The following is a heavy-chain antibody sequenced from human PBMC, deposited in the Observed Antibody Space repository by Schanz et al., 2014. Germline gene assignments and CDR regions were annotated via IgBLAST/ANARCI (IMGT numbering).Heavy chain of an antibody. V-gene: IGHV4-34*01. J-gene: IGHJ3*02. Sequence: QVQLQQWGAGLLKPSETLSLTCGVFGGSFSGYYWSWIRQPPGKGLEWIGKIYHTGTTNYNPSLKRRVTIPVDTAKNQFSLKLSSVTAADTAVYYCARDRGHGDLPGDIWGQGTMVTVSS. CDR1: GGSFSGYY. D-gene: IGHD4-17*01. CDR3: ARDRGHGDLPGDI. CDR2: IYHTGTT.